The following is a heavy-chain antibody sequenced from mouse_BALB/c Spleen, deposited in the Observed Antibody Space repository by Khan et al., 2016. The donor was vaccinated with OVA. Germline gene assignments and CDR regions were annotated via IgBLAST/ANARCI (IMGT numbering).Heavy chain of an antibody. CDR2: INPITVYT. Sequence: QVQLQQSGAELAKPGASVKMSCKASGYTFTSYWMHWIKQRTGQGLEWIGYINPITVYTEYNQKFKDKATLTADKTSSTAYMQLSRLTPEDTAVYYGERDYERFAYRGQGTRVTVSA. D-gene: IGHD1-1*01. J-gene: IGHJ3*01. CDR1: GYTFTSYW. CDR3: ERDYERFAY. V-gene: IGHV1-7*01.